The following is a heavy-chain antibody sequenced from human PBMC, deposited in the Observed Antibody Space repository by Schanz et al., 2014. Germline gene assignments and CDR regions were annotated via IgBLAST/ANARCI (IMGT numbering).Heavy chain of an antibody. Sequence: GQLVESGGGVVQPGKSLRLSCATSGFIFRSFGIHWVRQAPGKGLEWVANIKKDGSEKYYVDSVKGRFTISRDNAKNSLFLQMNSLRAEDTAVYYCAKGRFGELSAFDIWGQGTMVTVSS. J-gene: IGHJ3*02. D-gene: IGHD3-10*01. V-gene: IGHV3-7*03. CDR3: AKGRFGELSAFDI. CDR1: GFIFRSFG. CDR2: IKKDGSEK.